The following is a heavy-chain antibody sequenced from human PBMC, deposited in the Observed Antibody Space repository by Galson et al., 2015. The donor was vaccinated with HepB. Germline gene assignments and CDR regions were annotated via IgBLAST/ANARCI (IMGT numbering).Heavy chain of an antibody. D-gene: IGHD2-2*01. Sequence: SLRLSCAASGFTFRSHWMHWVRQAPGKGLVWVSRINRDGSSTKYADSVKGRFAISRDNAKNTLYLQMSSLRAEDTAVYYCARGIEVVPDASGMDVWGQGTTVTVSS. J-gene: IGHJ6*02. CDR3: ARGIEVVPDASGMDV. V-gene: IGHV3-74*01. CDR1: GFTFRSHW. CDR2: INRDGSST.